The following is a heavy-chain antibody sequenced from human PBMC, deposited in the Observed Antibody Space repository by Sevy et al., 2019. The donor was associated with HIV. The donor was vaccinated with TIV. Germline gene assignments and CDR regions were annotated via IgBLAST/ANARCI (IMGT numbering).Heavy chain of an antibody. V-gene: IGHV1-58*02. CDR2: IVVGSGNT. Sequence: ASVKVSCKASGFTFTSSAMQWVRQASGQRLEWIGWIVVGSGNTNYAQKFQERVTITRDMSTSTAYMELSSLRSEDTAVYYCAAGPYCISTSCYPNWFDPWGQGTLVTVSS. D-gene: IGHD2-2*01. CDR1: GFTFTSSA. CDR3: AAGPYCISTSCYPNWFDP. J-gene: IGHJ5*02.